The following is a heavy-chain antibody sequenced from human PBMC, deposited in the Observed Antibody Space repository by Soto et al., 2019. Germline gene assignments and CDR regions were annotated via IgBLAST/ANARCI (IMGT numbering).Heavy chain of an antibody. CDR1: GGSISSYY. J-gene: IGHJ4*02. D-gene: IGHD3-22*01. V-gene: IGHV4-59*01. CDR3: ARDSSGYWPPSH. Sequence: SETLSLTCTVSGGSISSYYWSWIRQPPGKGLEWIGYTYYSGSTNYNPSLKSRVTISVDTSKNQFSLKLSSVTAADTAVYYCARDSSGYWPPSHWGQGTLVTVSS. CDR2: TYYSGST.